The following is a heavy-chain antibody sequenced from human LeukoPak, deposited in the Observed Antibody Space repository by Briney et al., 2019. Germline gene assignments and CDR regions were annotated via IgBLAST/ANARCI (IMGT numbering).Heavy chain of an antibody. J-gene: IGHJ4*02. CDR2: IIPMFGTA. CDR3: ARDYSSGWSFDY. D-gene: IGHD6-19*01. CDR1: GGTFSNYA. Sequence: ASVKVSCKASGGTFSNYAINWVRQAPGQGLEWMGGIIPMFGTAKYAQKFQGRVTITRDTSASTAYMELSSLRSEDTAVYYCARDYSSGWSFDYWGQGTLVTVSS. V-gene: IGHV1-69*05.